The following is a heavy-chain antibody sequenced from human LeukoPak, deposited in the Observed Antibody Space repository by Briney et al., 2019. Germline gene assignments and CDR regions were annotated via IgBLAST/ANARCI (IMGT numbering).Heavy chain of an antibody. CDR3: ARDTRMGTTAY. CDR2: IYYSGST. J-gene: IGHJ4*02. D-gene: IGHD1-26*01. V-gene: IGHV4-39*07. Sequence: SETLSLTCTVSGGSISSSSYYWGWIRQPPGKGLEWIGSIYYSGSTYYNPSLKSRVTISVDTSKNQFSLKLSSVTAADTAVYYCARDTRMGTTAYWGQGTLVTVSS. CDR1: GGSISSSSYY.